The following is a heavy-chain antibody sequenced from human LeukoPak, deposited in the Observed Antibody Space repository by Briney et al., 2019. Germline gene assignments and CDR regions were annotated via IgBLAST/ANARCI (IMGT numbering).Heavy chain of an antibody. Sequence: SETLSLTCVVTGGSFRDYYWSWIRQSPGKGLEWIGEINRSGITDNPSLKSRVTMSIDTSKNQFSLKLTSMTAADTAVYYCARGRRMYSRAQNWFDPWGQGTLVTVSS. J-gene: IGHJ5*02. CDR1: GGSFRDYY. CDR2: INRSGIT. CDR3: ARGRRMYSRAQNWFDP. V-gene: IGHV4-34*01. D-gene: IGHD6-13*01.